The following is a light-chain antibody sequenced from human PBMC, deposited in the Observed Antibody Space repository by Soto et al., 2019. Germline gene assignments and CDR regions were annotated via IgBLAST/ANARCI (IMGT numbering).Light chain of an antibody. CDR1: QSVLSSSNNRNY. J-gene: IGKJ4*01. CDR2: WAS. Sequence: DIVMTQSPDSLAVSLGERATINCKSSQSVLSSSNNRNYLAWYQHKPGQPPKLLISWASTRESGVPDRFSDSGSWTDFTLTISSLQAEDVAVYYCQQYYSTPLTFGGGPKVEIK. CDR3: QQYYSTPLT. V-gene: IGKV4-1*01.